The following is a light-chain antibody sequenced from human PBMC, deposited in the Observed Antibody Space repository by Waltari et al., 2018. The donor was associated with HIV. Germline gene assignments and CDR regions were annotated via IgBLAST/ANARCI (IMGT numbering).Light chain of an antibody. CDR1: SGPSSYA. CDR2: LNSDGSH. J-gene: IGLJ3*02. Sequence: QLVLTQSPSASASLAAPVKLTCTLSSGPSSYATACHQQQPEKGPRYLMKLNSDGSHSKGDGIPDRFSGSSSGAERYLTISSLQSEDEADYYCQTWGTGMWVFGGGTKLTVL. CDR3: QTWGTGMWV. V-gene: IGLV4-69*01.